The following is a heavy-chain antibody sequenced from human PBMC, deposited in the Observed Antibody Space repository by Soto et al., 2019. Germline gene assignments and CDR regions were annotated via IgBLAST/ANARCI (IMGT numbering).Heavy chain of an antibody. Sequence: SETLSLTCTVSGDSIGTTHSYWAWIRQSPGKGLEWIGNIHYSGSTYYMPSLRSRVTLSVDTSKNQFSLKVTSMTAADTAVYYCALWGSYRSFDNWGQGTLVTVSS. CDR2: IHYSGST. CDR3: ALWGSYRSFDN. J-gene: IGHJ4*02. CDR1: GDSIGTTHSY. V-gene: IGHV4-39*01. D-gene: IGHD3-16*02.